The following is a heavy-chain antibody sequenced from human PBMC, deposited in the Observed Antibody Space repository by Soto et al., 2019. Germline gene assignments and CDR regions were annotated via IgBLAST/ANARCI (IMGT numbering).Heavy chain of an antibody. Sequence: QVQLVQSGAEVKKPGASVKVSCKASGYTFTSYGISWVRQAPGQGLEWMGWISAYNGNTNYAQKLQGRVTMTTDTSTSTAYMELRSLRSDDTAVYYCARDLYPLECDFWSGYDYWGQGTLVTVSS. V-gene: IGHV1-18*04. D-gene: IGHD3-3*01. CDR3: ARDLYPLECDFWSGYDY. CDR1: GYTFTSYG. CDR2: ISAYNGNT. J-gene: IGHJ4*02.